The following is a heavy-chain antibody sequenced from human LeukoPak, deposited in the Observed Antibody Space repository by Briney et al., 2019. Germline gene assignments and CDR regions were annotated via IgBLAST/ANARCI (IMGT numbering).Heavy chain of an antibody. CDR1: GGSISSYY. V-gene: IGHV4-59*01. CDR3: ARVRIYSGSYPFDI. D-gene: IGHD1-26*01. Sequence: SETLSLTCTVSGGSISSYYWSWIRQPPWKGLEWIGYIYYSGSTNYNPSLKSRVTISVDTSKNQFSLKLSSVTAADTAVYYCARVRIYSGSYPFDIWGQGTMVTVSS. CDR2: IYYSGST. J-gene: IGHJ3*02.